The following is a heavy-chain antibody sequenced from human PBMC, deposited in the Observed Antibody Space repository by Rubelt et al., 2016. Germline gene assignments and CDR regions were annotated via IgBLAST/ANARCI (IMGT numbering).Heavy chain of an antibody. D-gene: IGHD3-3*01. Sequence: QVQLQESGPGLVKPSETLSLTCTVSGGSISSYYWSWIRQPPGKGLEWIGYIYYSGSTNYNPSLKSRVTIAVDTSKNQFSLKLSSVTAADMAVYYCAGGITIFGVASGYFDYWGQGTLVTVSS. CDR3: AGGITIFGVASGYFDY. J-gene: IGHJ4*02. CDR1: GGSISSYY. V-gene: IGHV4-59*01. CDR2: IYYSGST.